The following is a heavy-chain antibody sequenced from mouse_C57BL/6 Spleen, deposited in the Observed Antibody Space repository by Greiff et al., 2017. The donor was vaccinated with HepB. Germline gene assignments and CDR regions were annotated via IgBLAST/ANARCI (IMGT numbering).Heavy chain of an antibody. Sequence: VHLVESGPELVKPGASVKISCKASGYAFSSSWMNWVKQRPGKGLEWIGRIYPGDGDTNYNGKFKGKATLTADKSSSTAYMQLSSLTSEDSAVYFCANYGSNYFDYWGQGTTLTVSS. CDR2: IYPGDGDT. V-gene: IGHV1-82*01. CDR3: ANYGSNYFDY. J-gene: IGHJ2*01. D-gene: IGHD1-1*01. CDR1: GYAFSSSW.